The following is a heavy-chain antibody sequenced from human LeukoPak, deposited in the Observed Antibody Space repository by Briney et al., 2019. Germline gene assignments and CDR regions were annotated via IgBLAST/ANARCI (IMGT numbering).Heavy chain of an antibody. D-gene: IGHD7-27*01. CDR2: ISSDGGST. CDR1: GFTFSSYA. V-gene: IGHV3-64*04. CDR3: AKRTGGWFDP. J-gene: IGHJ5*02. Sequence: GGSLRLSCSASGFTFSSYAMHWVRQAPGKGLEYVSAISSDGGSTYYADSVKGRFTISRDNAKNSLYLQMNSLRAEDTAVYYCAKRTGGWFDPWGQGTLVTVSS.